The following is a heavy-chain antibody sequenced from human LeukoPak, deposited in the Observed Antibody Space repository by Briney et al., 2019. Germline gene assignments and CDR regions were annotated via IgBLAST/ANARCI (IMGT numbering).Heavy chain of an antibody. CDR3: ARDRGKGYDFWSGYYTGYYYYGMDV. Sequence: ASVKVSCKASGGTFISYAISWVRQAPGQGLEWMGGIIPIFGTANYAQKFQGRVTITADESTSTAYMELSSLRSEDTAVYYCARDRGKGYDFWSGYYTGYYYYGMDVWGQGTTVTVSS. J-gene: IGHJ6*02. CDR2: IIPIFGTA. CDR1: GGTFISYA. D-gene: IGHD3-3*01. V-gene: IGHV1-69*01.